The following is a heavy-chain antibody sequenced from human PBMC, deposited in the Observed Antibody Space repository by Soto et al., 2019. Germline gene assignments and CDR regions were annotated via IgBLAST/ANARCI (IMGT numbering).Heavy chain of an antibody. Sequence: QITLKESGPTLVKPTQTLTLTCTFSGFSLSTSGVGLGWIRQPPGKALEWLALIYWDDDKRYSPSLKSRLTSTKDTSKNQVVLTMTNMDPVDTATYYCALESLVVVAATGAFDIWGQGTMVTVSS. V-gene: IGHV2-5*02. J-gene: IGHJ3*02. CDR3: ALESLVVVAATGAFDI. CDR2: IYWDDDK. D-gene: IGHD2-15*01. CDR1: GFSLSTSGVG.